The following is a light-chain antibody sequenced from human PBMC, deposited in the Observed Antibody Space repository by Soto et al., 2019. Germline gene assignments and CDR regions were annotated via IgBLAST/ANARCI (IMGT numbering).Light chain of an antibody. CDR3: QQYNNWPQT. Sequence: EIVMTQSPATLSVSPGERATLSCRASRSVSSNLAWYQQKPGQAPRLLIYGASTRATGIPARFSGSGSGTEFTLTISSLQSEDFAVYYCQQYNNWPQTFGQGTKVETK. J-gene: IGKJ1*01. CDR2: GAS. V-gene: IGKV3-15*01. CDR1: RSVSSN.